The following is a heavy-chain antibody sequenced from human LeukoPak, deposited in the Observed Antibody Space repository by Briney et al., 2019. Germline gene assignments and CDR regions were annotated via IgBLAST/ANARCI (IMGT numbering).Heavy chain of an antibody. CDR2: ISGSGDNT. D-gene: IGHD3-22*01. J-gene: IGHJ4*02. CDR1: GFTFSSYA. Sequence: GGSLRLSCAASGFTFSSYAMSWVRQAPGKGLEWVSGISGSGDNTYYADSVKGRFTISRDNSKNTLYLQMNSLRAEDTAVYYCAKEDSSGYYPPDFDYWGQGTLVTVSS. V-gene: IGHV3-23*01. CDR3: AKEDSSGYYPPDFDY.